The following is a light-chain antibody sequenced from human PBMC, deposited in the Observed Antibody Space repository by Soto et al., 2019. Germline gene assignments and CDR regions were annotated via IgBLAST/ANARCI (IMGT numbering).Light chain of an antibody. CDR2: DAS. V-gene: IGKV3-20*01. Sequence: PGEAATLSCRASQSVSSNLAWYQQKPGQAPRLVIYDASSRATGIPDRFSGSGSGTDFTLTISRLEPEDFAVYYCQQYGSSPQFGQGTRLEIK. CDR3: QQYGSSPQ. CDR1: QSVSSN. J-gene: IGKJ5*01.